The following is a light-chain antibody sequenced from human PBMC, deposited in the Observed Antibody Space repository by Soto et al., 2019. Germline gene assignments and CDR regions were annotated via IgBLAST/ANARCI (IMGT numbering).Light chain of an antibody. V-gene: IGKV1-17*01. CDR2: AAT. J-gene: IGKJ4*01. CDR3: QQTKTYPLA. CDR1: QGIRND. Sequence: DIQMTTSPSSLSSSVGDRVTITCRASQGIRNDLGWYQQKPGKAPKLLIYAATTLQSGVPSRFSGGGFGTDFTLTISSLQPEDFATYYCQQTKTYPLAFGGGTKVDI.